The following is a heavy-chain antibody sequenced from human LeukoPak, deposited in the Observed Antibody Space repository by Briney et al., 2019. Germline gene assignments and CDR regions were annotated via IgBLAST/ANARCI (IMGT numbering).Heavy chain of an antibody. V-gene: IGHV1-18*01. Sequence: ASVKVSCKASGYTFTSYGISWVRQAPGRGLEWMGWISAYNGNTNYAQKLQGRVTMTTDTSTSTAYMELRSLRSDDTAVYYCARGGVFTMVRRQYAFDIWGQGTMVTVSS. CDR1: GYTFTSYG. CDR2: ISAYNGNT. J-gene: IGHJ3*02. D-gene: IGHD3-10*01. CDR3: ARGGVFTMVRRQYAFDI.